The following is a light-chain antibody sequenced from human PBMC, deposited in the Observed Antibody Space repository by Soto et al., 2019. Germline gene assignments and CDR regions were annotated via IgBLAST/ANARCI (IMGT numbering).Light chain of an antibody. CDR2: ESS. CDR1: HDISTH. V-gene: IGKV1-33*01. Sequence: QMTQSPSSLSASVGDRVTITCRASHDISTHLNWYQQMPGKAPKLLIYESSNVQTGVPSRFSGRGSGTEFVFTISSLQPEDIGTYYCQQYDNVGITFGPGTKVDIK. J-gene: IGKJ3*01. CDR3: QQYDNVGIT.